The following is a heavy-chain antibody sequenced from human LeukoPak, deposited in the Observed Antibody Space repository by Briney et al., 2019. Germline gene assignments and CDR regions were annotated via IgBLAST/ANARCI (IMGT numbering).Heavy chain of an antibody. CDR2: IYPYSGDT. CDR1: GYTFTGYY. D-gene: IGHD6-6*01. J-gene: IGHJ3*02. V-gene: IGHV1-2*02. CDR3: ARDRISGSSLDI. Sequence: ASVTVSCKASGYTFTGYYIHWVRQAPGQGLEWMGWIYPYSGDTNYAQNFQGRVTMTRDTSISTAYMELSSLKSDDTAVYYCARDRISGSSLDIWGQGTMLTVSS.